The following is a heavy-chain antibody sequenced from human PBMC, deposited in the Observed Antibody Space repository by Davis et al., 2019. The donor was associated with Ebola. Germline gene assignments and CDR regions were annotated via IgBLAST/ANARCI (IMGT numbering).Heavy chain of an antibody. CDR2: INPNSDGP. D-gene: IGHD3-16*02. Sequence: AASVKVSCKASGYTFTGYYIHWVRQAPGQGLEWMGRINPNSDGPNYAQKFLGRVTMTTDTSITTAYMELRRLTSDDTAVYYCARDRRLSDDYIGGSYLSDYWGQGTLVTVSS. CDR3: ARDRRLSDDYIGGSYLSDY. CDR1: GYTFTGYY. V-gene: IGHV1-2*06. J-gene: IGHJ4*02.